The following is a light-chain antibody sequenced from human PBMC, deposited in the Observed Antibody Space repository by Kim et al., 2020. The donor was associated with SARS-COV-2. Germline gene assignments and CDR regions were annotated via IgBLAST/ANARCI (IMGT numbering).Light chain of an antibody. CDR1: ESIGNY. Sequence: EIVMTQSPATLSVSPGERATLSCMASESIGNYLAWYQQKPGQAPRLLIYGASTRATGVPARFTGSGSGTEFTLTISSLQSEDFAVYYCQQYNDWPPGDTFGQGTKLEI. CDR3: QQYNDWPPGDT. V-gene: IGKV3-15*01. J-gene: IGKJ2*01. CDR2: GAS.